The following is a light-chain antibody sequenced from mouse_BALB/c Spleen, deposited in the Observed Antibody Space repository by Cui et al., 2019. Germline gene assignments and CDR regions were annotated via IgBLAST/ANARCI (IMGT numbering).Light chain of an antibody. CDR2: DTS. CDR3: QQWSSYPRT. J-gene: IGKJ1*01. V-gene: IGKV4-55*01. Sequence: QIAPTQSPATMSASTGEKVTMTCSASSSVSYMYWYQQKPGSSPRLLIYDTSNLASGVPVRFSGSGSGTSYSLTISRMEAEDAATYYCQQWSSYPRTFGGGTKLEIK. CDR1: SSVSY.